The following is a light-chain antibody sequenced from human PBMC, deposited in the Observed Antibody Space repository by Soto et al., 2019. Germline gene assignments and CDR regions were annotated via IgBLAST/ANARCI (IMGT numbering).Light chain of an antibody. Sequence: EIVLTQSPATLSLSPGERATLSCRASQSVRTYLAWYQHKPGQAPRLLIYDASNRATGIPARFSGSGSGTDFTLTISSLEPEDFAVYYCQQSTGEFTFGGGTKVDIK. CDR2: DAS. CDR1: QSVRTY. CDR3: QQSTGEFT. J-gene: IGKJ4*01. V-gene: IGKV3-11*01.